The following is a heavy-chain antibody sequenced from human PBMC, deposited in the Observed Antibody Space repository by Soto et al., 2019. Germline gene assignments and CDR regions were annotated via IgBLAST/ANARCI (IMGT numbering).Heavy chain of an antibody. CDR1: GGSISSSNW. Sequence: QVQLQESGPGLVKPSGTLSLTCAVSGGSISSSNWWSWVRQPPGKGLEWIGEIYHSGSTNYNPSLKIRVTITVDKSKSQFSLKLSSVTAADTAVYYCASAAMGGSRWPFDYCGQGTLVPVSS. D-gene: IGHD6-13*01. CDR3: ASAAMGGSRWPFDY. V-gene: IGHV4-4*02. J-gene: IGHJ4*02. CDR2: IYHSGST.